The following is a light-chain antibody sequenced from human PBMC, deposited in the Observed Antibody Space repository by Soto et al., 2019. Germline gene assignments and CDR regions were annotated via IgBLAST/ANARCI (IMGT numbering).Light chain of an antibody. Sequence: DIQMTQSPSTLSGSVGDRVTITCRASQTISSWLAWYQQKPGKAPKLLIYKASTLKSGVPSRFSGSGSGTEFTLTISSRQPDYFATYYCQHYNSYSESCGQGTEVELK. CDR1: QTISSW. J-gene: IGKJ1*01. CDR3: QHYNSYSES. V-gene: IGKV1-5*03. CDR2: KAS.